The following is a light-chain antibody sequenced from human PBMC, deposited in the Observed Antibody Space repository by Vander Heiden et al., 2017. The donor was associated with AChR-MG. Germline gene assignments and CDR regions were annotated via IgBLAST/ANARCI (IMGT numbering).Light chain of an antibody. Sequence: QSALTQPRSVSGSPGQSVTISCTGSSRDVGGYNYVSWYHHHPGKAPQLIIYDVTKRPSGVPDRFSGSKSGNTASLTISGLQAEDEADYYCCSYAGSYTYYVFGTGTKVTVL. CDR1: SRDVGGYNY. CDR3: CSYAGSYTYYV. J-gene: IGLJ1*01. V-gene: IGLV2-11*01. CDR2: DVT.